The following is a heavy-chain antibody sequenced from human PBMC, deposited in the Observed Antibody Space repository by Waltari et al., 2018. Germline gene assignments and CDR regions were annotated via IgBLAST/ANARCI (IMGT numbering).Heavy chain of an antibody. Sequence: QVQLVQSGAEVRKPGASLKVSCKTSGYTFSDYYIHWVRQAPGQGLEWMGRFNLISRCTGYAQKFQGRFTMTGDTSTSTAYMELSSLRPDDTAMYYCTRMWIRVWTPDFDYWGQGTLVTVSS. D-gene: IGHD5-18*01. CDR2: FNLISRCT. CDR3: TRMWIRVWTPDFDY. CDR1: GYTFSDYY. J-gene: IGHJ4*02. V-gene: IGHV1-2*06.